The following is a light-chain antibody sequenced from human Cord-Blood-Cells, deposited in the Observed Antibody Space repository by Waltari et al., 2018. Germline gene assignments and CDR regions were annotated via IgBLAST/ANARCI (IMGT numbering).Light chain of an antibody. V-gene: IGLV1-44*01. CDR1: SHNIGSNT. J-gene: IGLJ3*02. CDR2: SND. Sequence: QSVLTQPPSASGTPGPRVTISGSGRSHNIGSNTVNWYQQLPGTAPKLLIYSNDRRPSGVPDRFSGSKSGTSASLAISGLQSEDEADYYYAAWDDSLNGPVFGGGTKLTVL. CDR3: AAWDDSLNGPV.